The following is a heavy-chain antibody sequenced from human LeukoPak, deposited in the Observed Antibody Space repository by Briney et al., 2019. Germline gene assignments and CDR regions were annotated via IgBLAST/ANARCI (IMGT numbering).Heavy chain of an antibody. CDR1: GGTFSSYA. J-gene: IGHJ5*02. CDR3: ARDSDSSGYYYDH. V-gene: IGHV1-69*04. D-gene: IGHD3-22*01. Sequence: ASVKVSCKASGGTFSSYAISWVRQAPGQGLEWMGRIIPIFGIANYAQKFQGRVTITADKSTSTAYMELSSLRSEDTAVYYCARDSDSSGYYYDHWGQGTLVTVSS. CDR2: IIPIFGIA.